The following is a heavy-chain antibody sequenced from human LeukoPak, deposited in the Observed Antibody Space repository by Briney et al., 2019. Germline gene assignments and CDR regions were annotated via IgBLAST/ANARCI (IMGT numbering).Heavy chain of an antibody. J-gene: IGHJ6*02. V-gene: IGHV1-18*01. CDR3: ARAKLRYFDWLSHLNYYYGMDV. CDR1: GGTFSSYA. D-gene: IGHD3-9*01. CDR2: ISAYNGNT. Sequence: ASVKVSCKASGGTFSSYAISWVRQAPGQGLEWMGWISAYNGNTNYAQKLQGRVTMTTDASTSTAYMELRSLRSDDTAVYYCARAKLRYFDWLSHLNYYYGMDVWGQGTTVTVSS.